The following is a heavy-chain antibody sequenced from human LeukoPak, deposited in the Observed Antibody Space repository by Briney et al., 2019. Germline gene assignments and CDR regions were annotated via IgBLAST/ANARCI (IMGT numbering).Heavy chain of an antibody. CDR1: GFTFSSYA. CDR3: AKEGPAYDILTGHYYYYSMDV. J-gene: IGHJ6*04. CDR2: ISGSGDTT. V-gene: IGHV3-23*01. Sequence: GGSLRLSCAASGFTFSSYAMSWVRQVPGKGLEWVSAISGSGDTTYYADSVKGRLTISRDNSKNTLYLQMNSLRAEDTAIYYCAKEGPAYDILTGHYYYYSMDVWGKGTTVTVSP. D-gene: IGHD3-9*01.